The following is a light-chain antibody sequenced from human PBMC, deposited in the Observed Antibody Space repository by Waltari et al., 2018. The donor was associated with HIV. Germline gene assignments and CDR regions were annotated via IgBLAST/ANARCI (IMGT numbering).Light chain of an antibody. V-gene: IGKV3-15*01. CDR3: QQYNNWPII. CDR2: VAS. J-gene: IGKJ5*01. Sequence: EIVMTQSPATLSVSQGERATLSCRASQSVRTKLAWCQQKPGQAPRLLIYVASTRATGIPARFSGSGSGTEFTLTISGLQSEDFAVYYCQQYNNWPIIFGQGTRLEIK. CDR1: QSVRTK.